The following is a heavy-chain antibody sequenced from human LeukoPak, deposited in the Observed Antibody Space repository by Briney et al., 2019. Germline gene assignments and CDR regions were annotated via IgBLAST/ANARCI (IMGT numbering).Heavy chain of an antibody. CDR2: IREDGIEK. D-gene: IGHD1-26*01. J-gene: IGHJ4*02. Sequence: PGGSLRLSCAASEFTFSRYWMTWVRQAPGKGLEWVANIREDGIEKYYVDSVKGRFTISRDNAKNSLYLRMNSLRAEDTAVYYCARALQLGIYYSRYFDHWGQGTLVTVSS. V-gene: IGHV3-7*03. CDR3: ARALQLGIYYSRYFDH. CDR1: EFTFSRYW.